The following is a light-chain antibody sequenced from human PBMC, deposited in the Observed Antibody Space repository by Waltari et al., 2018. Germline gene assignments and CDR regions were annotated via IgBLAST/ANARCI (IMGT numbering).Light chain of an antibody. CDR2: WAS. V-gene: IGKV4-1*01. CDR1: QSVLYSSNNKNY. J-gene: IGKJ1*01. Sequence: DIVMTQSPDSLAVSLVERATISCTSSQSVLYSSNNKNYLAWYQHKPGQPPRLLLYWASTRASGAPDRFTGSGSGTDFTLTISSLQAEDVAVYYCHQYYTTPRTFGQGTKVEIK. CDR3: HQYYTTPRT.